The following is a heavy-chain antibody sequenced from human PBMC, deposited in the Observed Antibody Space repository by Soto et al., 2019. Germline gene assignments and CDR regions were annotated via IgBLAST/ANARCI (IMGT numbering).Heavy chain of an antibody. CDR1: GGSFSGYY. Sequence: ETLSLTCAVYGGSFSGYYWSWIRQPPGKGLEWIGEINHSGSTNYNPSLKSRVTISVDTSKNQFSLKLSSVTAADTAVYYCATSRSWAYYYGMDVWGQGTTVTVSS. CDR2: INHSGST. V-gene: IGHV4-34*01. D-gene: IGHD6-13*01. CDR3: ATSRSWAYYYGMDV. J-gene: IGHJ6*02.